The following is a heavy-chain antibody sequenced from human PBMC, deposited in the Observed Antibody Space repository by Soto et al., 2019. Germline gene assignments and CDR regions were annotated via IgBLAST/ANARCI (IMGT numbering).Heavy chain of an antibody. Sequence: QMQLVESGGGVVQPGRSLRLSCAASGFAFSLYDVHWVRQAPGKGLQWVSAISYDGSKEYYADSVRGRFSISRDNSRNTLFLQMNSLTIDDTAVYYCALDDLDVKGGAKAVGAGRVGDYWGQGTLVTVSS. J-gene: IGHJ4*02. V-gene: IGHV3-30*03. CDR3: ALDDLDVKGGAKAVGAGRVGDY. D-gene: IGHD3-3*01. CDR2: ISYDGSKE. CDR1: GFAFSLYD.